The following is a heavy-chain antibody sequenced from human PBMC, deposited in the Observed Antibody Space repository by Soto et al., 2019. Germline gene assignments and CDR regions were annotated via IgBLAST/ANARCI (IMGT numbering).Heavy chain of an antibody. CDR3: AATDFPSPGGGS. CDR1: GFSFLSFA. CDR2: VVVATGNT. Sequence: SVKGLCKASGFSFLSFAVQWVRQTRGQRLEWIGSVVVATGNTVYSPKFQDRATITGDMSTNIAYMYLGSLTSEDTAIYYCAATDFPSPGGGSWGQGTLVTVSS. D-gene: IGHD3-3*01. V-gene: IGHV1-58*01. J-gene: IGHJ5*02.